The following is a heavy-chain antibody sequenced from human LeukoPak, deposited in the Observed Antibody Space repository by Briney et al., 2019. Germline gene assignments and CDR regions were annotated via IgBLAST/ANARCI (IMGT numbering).Heavy chain of an antibody. J-gene: IGHJ4*02. CDR1: GGTFSSYA. D-gene: IGHD3-10*01. V-gene: IGHV1-69*06. CDR3: ARASVSRLLWFGVVQDYYFDY. Sequence: GASVKVSCKASGGTFSSYAISWVRQAPGQGLEWMGGIIPIFGTANYAQKFQGRVTITADKSTSTAYMELSSLRSEDTAVYYCARASVSRLLWFGVVQDYYFDYWGQGTLVTVSS. CDR2: IIPIFGTA.